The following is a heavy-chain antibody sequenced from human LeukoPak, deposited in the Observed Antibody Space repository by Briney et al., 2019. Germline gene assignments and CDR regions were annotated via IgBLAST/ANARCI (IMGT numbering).Heavy chain of an antibody. CDR1: GGSISSYY. J-gene: IGHJ6*02. CDR2: IYYSGST. CDR3: ARHGNWADYFYYGMDV. Sequence: SETLSLTCTVSGGSISSYYWSWIRQPPGKGLEWIEYIYYSGSTDHNPSLKSRVTISVDTSKNQFSLNLSSVTAADTAVYYCARHGNWADYFYYGMDVWGQGTTVTVSS. V-gene: IGHV4-59*08. D-gene: IGHD1-1*01.